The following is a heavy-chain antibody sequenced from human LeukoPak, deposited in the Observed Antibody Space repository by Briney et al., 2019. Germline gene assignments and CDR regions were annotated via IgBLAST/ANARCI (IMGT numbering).Heavy chain of an antibody. Sequence: GASVKVSCKASGYTFTSYGISWVRQAPGQGLEWMGWISAYNGNTNYAQKLQGRVTMTTDKSTSTAYMELSSLRSEDTAVYYCARVSVAATALIDYWSQGTLVTVSS. CDR2: ISAYNGNT. D-gene: IGHD2-15*01. V-gene: IGHV1-18*01. CDR3: ARVSVAATALIDY. J-gene: IGHJ4*02. CDR1: GYTFTSYG.